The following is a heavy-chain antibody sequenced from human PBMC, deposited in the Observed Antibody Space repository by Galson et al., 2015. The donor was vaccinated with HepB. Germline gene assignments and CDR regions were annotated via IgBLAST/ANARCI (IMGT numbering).Heavy chain of an antibody. CDR2: ISGSGGGT. CDR3: ASYAWGSNLYFDF. CDR1: GFTFSSYA. D-gene: IGHD3-16*02. J-gene: IGHJ4*02. V-gene: IGHV3-23*01. Sequence: SLRLSCAASGFTFSSYAMSWVRQAPGKGLEWVSDISGSGGGTYYADSVKGRFTISRDNSKNTLYLQMDSLRAEDTAVYYCASYAWGSNLYFDFWGQGTLVTVSS.